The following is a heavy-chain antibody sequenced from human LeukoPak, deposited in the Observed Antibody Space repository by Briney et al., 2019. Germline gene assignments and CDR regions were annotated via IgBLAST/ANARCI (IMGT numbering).Heavy chain of an antibody. J-gene: IGHJ1*01. Sequence: GSLSLSYAASGFTFSSYAMSWVRPAPGKGLEWVSAISGSGGSTYYADSVKGRFTISRDNSKNTLYLQMNSLRAEDTAVYYCAKDYGDYPAEYFQHWGQGTLVTVSS. D-gene: IGHD4-17*01. CDR2: ISGSGGST. V-gene: IGHV3-23*01. CDR3: AKDYGDYPAEYFQH. CDR1: GFTFSSYA.